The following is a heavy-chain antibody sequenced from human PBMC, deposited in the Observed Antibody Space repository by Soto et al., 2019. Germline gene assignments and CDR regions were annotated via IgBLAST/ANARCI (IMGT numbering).Heavy chain of an antibody. CDR3: ASGDFEYGDYGDY. CDR2: IIPILGIA. CDR1: GGTFSSYT. D-gene: IGHD4-17*01. Sequence: ASVKVSCKASGGTFSSYTISWVRQAPGQGLEWMGRIIPILGIANYAQKFQGRVTITADKSTSTAYMELRSLRSDDTAVYYCASGDFEYGDYGDYWGQGTLVTVSS. V-gene: IGHV1-69*02. J-gene: IGHJ4*02.